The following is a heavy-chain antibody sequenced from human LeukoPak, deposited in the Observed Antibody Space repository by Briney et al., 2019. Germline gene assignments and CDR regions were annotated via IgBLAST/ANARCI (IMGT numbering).Heavy chain of an antibody. CDR1: GFTFSSYG. CDR3: AKDYHRYQWLAPMDV. J-gene: IGHJ6*04. CDR2: ISYDGSNK. Sequence: GGSLRLSCAASGFTFSSYGMHWVRQAPGKGLEWVAVISYDGSNKYYADSVKGRFTISRDNSKNTLYLQMNSLRAEDTAVYYCAKDYHRYQWLAPMDVWGKGTTVTVSS. D-gene: IGHD6-19*01. V-gene: IGHV3-30*18.